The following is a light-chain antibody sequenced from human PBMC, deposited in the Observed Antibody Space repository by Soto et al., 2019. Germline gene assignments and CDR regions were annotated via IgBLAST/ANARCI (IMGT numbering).Light chain of an antibody. CDR2: DVS. V-gene: IGLV2-14*01. CDR1: SSDVGGYNY. J-gene: IGLJ1*01. CDR3: SSYTSSTTLYV. Sequence: QSALTQPASVSGSPGQSITISCTGTSSDVGGYNYVSWYQQHPGTAPKLMIYDVSNRPSGVSNRFSGSKSGNTASLTISGLQAEDEADYCCSSYTSSTTLYVFGTGTKLTVL.